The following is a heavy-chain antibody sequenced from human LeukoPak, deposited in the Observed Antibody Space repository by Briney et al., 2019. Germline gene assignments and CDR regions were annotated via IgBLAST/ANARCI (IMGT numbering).Heavy chain of an antibody. CDR3: ARGSTRVLRFLEWLDAFDI. CDR1: GGTFSSYA. J-gene: IGHJ3*02. D-gene: IGHD3-3*01. CDR2: IIPIFGTA. V-gene: IGHV1-69*05. Sequence: ASVMVSCKASGGTFSSYAISWVRQAPGQGLEWMGGIIPIFGTANYAQKFQGRVTITTDESTSTAYMELSSLRSEDTAVYYCARGSTRVLRFLEWLDAFDIWGQGTMVTVSS.